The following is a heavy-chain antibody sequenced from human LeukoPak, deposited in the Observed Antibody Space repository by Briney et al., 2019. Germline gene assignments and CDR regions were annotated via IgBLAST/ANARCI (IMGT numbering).Heavy chain of an antibody. CDR3: ARGPGPAVIGDGYYYYYMDV. D-gene: IGHD2-2*01. CDR2: FDPEDGET. CDR1: GYTLTELS. Sequence: ASVKVSCKVSGYTLTELSMHWVRQAPGKGLEWMGGFDPEDGETIYAQKFQGRVTMTEDTSTDTAYMELSSLRSEDTAVYYCARGPGPAVIGDGYYYYYMDVWGKGTTVTISS. V-gene: IGHV1-24*01. J-gene: IGHJ6*03.